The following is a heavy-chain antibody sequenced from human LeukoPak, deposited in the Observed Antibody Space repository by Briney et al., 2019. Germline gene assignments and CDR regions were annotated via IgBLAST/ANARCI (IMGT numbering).Heavy chain of an antibody. CDR3: ARGGATTLSGAFDI. J-gene: IGHJ3*02. CDR1: GFTFSSYG. Sequence: PGGSLRLSCAASGFTFSSYGMHWVRQAPGKGLEWVAVISYDGSNKYYADSVKGRFTISRDNSKNTLYLQMNSLRAGDTAVYYCARGGATTLSGAFDIWGQGTMVTVSS. D-gene: IGHD1-26*01. CDR2: ISYDGSNK. V-gene: IGHV3-30*03.